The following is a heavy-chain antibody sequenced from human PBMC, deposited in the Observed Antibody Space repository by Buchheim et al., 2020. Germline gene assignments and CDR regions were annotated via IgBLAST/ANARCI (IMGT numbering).Heavy chain of an antibody. Sequence: EVQLLESGGGLVQPGGSLRLSCAASGFTFSSYAMSWVRQAPGKGLEWVSAISGSGGSTYYADSVKGRFTISRDNSKNTLYLQMNSLRAEDTAVYYCANLNYDYVWGSYRYTRGVDYWGQGTL. CDR2: ISGSGGST. CDR3: ANLNYDYVWGSYRYTRGVDY. D-gene: IGHD3-16*02. CDR1: GFTFSSYA. V-gene: IGHV3-23*01. J-gene: IGHJ4*02.